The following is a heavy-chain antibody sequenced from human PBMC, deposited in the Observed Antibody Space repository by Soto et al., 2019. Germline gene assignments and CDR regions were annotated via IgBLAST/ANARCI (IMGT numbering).Heavy chain of an antibody. D-gene: IGHD3-16*01. CDR2: ISYSGGSK. CDR3: ATDKPSPGGGSAQ. CDR1: GFTFSSYA. Sequence: HPGGSLRLSCAASGFTFSSYAMSWVRQAPGKGLEWVAAISYSGGSKYYADSVKGRFTISRDNSKNTLYLQMNSPRAEDTAVYYCATDKPSPGGGSAQWGQGTLVTVSS. V-gene: IGHV3-23*01. J-gene: IGHJ4*02.